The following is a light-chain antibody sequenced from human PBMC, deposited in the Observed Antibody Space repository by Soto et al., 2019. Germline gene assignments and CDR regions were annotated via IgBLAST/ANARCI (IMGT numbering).Light chain of an antibody. J-gene: IGLJ7*01. Sequence: QSVLTQPPSASGTPGQRVTISCSGSSSNIGSNTVNWYQQLPGTAPKLLIYSNNQRPSGVPDRFSGSKSGTSASLAISGLQSEAEAEYYCAAWDDSLNGAVFGGGNQLTVL. V-gene: IGLV1-44*01. CDR2: SNN. CDR3: AAWDDSLNGAV. CDR1: SSNIGSNT.